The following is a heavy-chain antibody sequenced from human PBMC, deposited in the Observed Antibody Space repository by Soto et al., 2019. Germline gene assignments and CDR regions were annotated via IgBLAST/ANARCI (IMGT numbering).Heavy chain of an antibody. J-gene: IGHJ5*02. CDR3: ARAIFGTSWFDT. V-gene: IGHV4-59*01. Sequence: QVQLLESGPGLVKPSETLSHTCTVSGASISSYYWSWIRQPPGQGLEWIGFIYYSGSTNYNPSLKSRRTISVDTYTNLFALWMSSVTAADTARYSSARAIFGTSWFDTWGQGTLVTVSS. CDR1: GASISSYY. CDR2: IYYSGST. D-gene: IGHD3-3*01.